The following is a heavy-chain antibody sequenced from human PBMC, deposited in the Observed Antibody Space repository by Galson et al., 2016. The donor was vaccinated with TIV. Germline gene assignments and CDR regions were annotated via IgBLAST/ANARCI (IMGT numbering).Heavy chain of an antibody. CDR1: GYTFSHYY. D-gene: IGHD2-2*03. Sequence: SVKASCKASGYTFSHYYLHWVRQAPGQGLEWMGQINPKNGATEYALKFQGRVTMTRDTSISIAYMELSSLTSDDTVVYYCAREWGPGYCSSTSCYGYYGMDVWGQGTTVTVSS. CDR2: INPKNGAT. CDR3: AREWGPGYCSSTSCYGYYGMDV. V-gene: IGHV1-2*05. J-gene: IGHJ6*02.